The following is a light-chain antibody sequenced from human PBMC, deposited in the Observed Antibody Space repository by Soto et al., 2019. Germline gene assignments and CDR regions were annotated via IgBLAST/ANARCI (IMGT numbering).Light chain of an antibody. CDR2: GAS. CDR3: QQYNDWPLS. V-gene: IGKV3-15*01. J-gene: IGKJ3*01. Sequence: EIVMTQSPATLSVSPGERATLSCRASQSVSSNLAWYQQKPGQAPRLFIYGASTSATGIPARFSGSGSGTEFTLTISSLQSEDFAVYYCQQYNDWPLSFGPGTKVDI. CDR1: QSVSSN.